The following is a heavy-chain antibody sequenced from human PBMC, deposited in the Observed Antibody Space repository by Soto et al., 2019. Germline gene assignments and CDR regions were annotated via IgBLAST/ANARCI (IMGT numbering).Heavy chain of an antibody. J-gene: IGHJ3*02. CDR3: TPVEPDESMEPYAFDI. CDR2: IKSKTEGGTT. D-gene: IGHD1-1*01. Sequence: EVQLVESGGGLVKPGGSLRLSCAASGFTFSNAWMNWVRQAPGKGLEWVGRIKSKTEGGTTDYAAPVKGRFTISRDDSKNTQYLKMNSLKTEDTAVYYCTPVEPDESMEPYAFDIWGQGTMVTVSS. CDR1: GFTFSNAW. V-gene: IGHV3-15*07.